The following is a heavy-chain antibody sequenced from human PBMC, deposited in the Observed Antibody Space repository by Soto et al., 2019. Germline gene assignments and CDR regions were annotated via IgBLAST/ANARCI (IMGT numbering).Heavy chain of an antibody. Sequence: EVQLSESGGTLVQPGGSLRLSCAASGFPLSSYAMKWVRQAPGKGLEWVSGISDSGDRTSYADSVKGRFTVSRDNSKNTLFLQMNTLMAEDTAVYYCAQGGGNYSWGQGTLVTVSS. CDR2: ISDSGDRT. CDR1: GFPLSSYA. CDR3: AQGGGNYS. D-gene: IGHD1-26*01. J-gene: IGHJ4*02. V-gene: IGHV3-23*01.